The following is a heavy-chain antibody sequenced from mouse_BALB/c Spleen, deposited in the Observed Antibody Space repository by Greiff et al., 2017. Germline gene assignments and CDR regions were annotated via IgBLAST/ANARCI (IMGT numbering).Heavy chain of an antibody. CDR1: GFNIKDTY. CDR2: IDPANGNT. CDR3: ARGVGLYWYFDV. Sequence: EVKLQQSGAELVKPGASVKLSCTASGFNIKDTYMHWVKQRPEQGLEWIGRIDPANGNTKYDPKFQGKATITADTSSNTAYLQLSSLTSEDTAVYYCARGVGLYWYFDVWGAGTTVTVSS. V-gene: IGHV14-3*02. J-gene: IGHJ1*01. D-gene: IGHD4-1*01.